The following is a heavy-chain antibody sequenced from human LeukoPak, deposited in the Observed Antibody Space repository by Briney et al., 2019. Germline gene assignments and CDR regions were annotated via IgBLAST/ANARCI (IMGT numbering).Heavy chain of an antibody. Sequence: GGSLRLSCAASGFTFSSYWMHWVRQAPGKGLVWVSRINSDGSSTSYADSVKGRFTISRDNAKNSLYLQMNSLRAEDTAVYYCARGSGDFLRYYYYMDVWGKGTTVTVSS. D-gene: IGHD4-17*01. CDR1: GFTFSSYW. CDR3: ARGSGDFLRYYYYMDV. CDR2: INSDGSST. J-gene: IGHJ6*03. V-gene: IGHV3-74*01.